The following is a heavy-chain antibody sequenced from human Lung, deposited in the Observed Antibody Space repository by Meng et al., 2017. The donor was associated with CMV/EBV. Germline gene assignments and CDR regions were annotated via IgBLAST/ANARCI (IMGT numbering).Heavy chain of an antibody. CDR2: IHSSGST. J-gene: IGHJ5*02. CDR1: GVSIISCGFY. V-gene: IGHV4-31*11. Sequence: VQRAWWGAGLWKPSQALVLPCAVSGVSIISCGFYLSWNRQNPGKGLEWIGYIHSSGSTYYNPSLRSRLTISVDTSKNQFSLNLSSVTAADTAVYYCARASFGSWSPLGESWFDPWGQGTLVTVSS. CDR3: ARASFGSWSPLGESWFDP. D-gene: IGHD3-10*01.